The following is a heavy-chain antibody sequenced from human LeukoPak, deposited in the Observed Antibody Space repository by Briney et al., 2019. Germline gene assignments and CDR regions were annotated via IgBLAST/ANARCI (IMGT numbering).Heavy chain of an antibody. CDR1: GGSFNAYY. V-gene: IGHV4-34*01. CDR2: IKYSGST. D-gene: IGHD6-13*01. Sequence: SETLSLTCGVYGGSFNAYYWSWIRQPPGKGLEWIGEIKYSGSTNYNPSLKSRVTMSVDTSKNQFSLKLSSVTAADTAVYYCARGRGVAAADTEYFDCWGQGTLVTVSS. J-gene: IGHJ4*02. CDR3: ARGRGVAAADTEYFDC.